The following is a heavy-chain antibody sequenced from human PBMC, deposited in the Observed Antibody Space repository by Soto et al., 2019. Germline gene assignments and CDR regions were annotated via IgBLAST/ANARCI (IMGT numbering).Heavy chain of an antibody. CDR2: ISSSSSYI. CDR1: GFTFSSYS. V-gene: IGHV3-21*01. Sequence: GGSLRLSCAASGFTFSSYSMNWVRQAPGKGLEWVSSISSSSSYIYYADSVKGRFTISRDNAKNSLYLQMNSLRAEDTAVYYCARAKRGNWNPRAYFDYWGQGTLVTVSS. J-gene: IGHJ4*02. CDR3: ARAKRGNWNPRAYFDY. D-gene: IGHD1-1*01.